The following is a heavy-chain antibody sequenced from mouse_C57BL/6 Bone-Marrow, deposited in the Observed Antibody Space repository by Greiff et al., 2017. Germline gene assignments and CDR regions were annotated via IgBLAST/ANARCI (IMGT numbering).Heavy chain of an antibody. J-gene: IGHJ4*01. D-gene: IGHD1-1*01. CDR1: GYTFTDYY. Sequence: QVQLQQSGAELVRPGASVKLSCKASGYTFTDYYINWVKQRPGQGLEWIARIYPGSGNTYYNEKFKGKATLTAEKSSSTAYMQLSSLTSENSAVYFCASETVGAMDYWGQGTSVTVSS. V-gene: IGHV1-76*01. CDR3: ASETVGAMDY. CDR2: IYPGSGNT.